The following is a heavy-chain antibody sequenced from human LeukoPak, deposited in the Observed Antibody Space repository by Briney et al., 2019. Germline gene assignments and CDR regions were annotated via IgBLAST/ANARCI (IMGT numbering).Heavy chain of an antibody. CDR2: IIPILGIA. CDR3: ARDEQYCGGDCYFWFDP. V-gene: IGHV1-69*04. J-gene: IGHJ5*02. Sequence: SVKVSCKASGGTFSSYTISWVRQAPGRGLEWMGRIIPILGIANYAQKFQGRVTITADKSTSTAYMELSSLRSEDTAVYYCARDEQYCGGDCYFWFDPWGQGTLVTVSS. CDR1: GGTFSSYT. D-gene: IGHD2-21*02.